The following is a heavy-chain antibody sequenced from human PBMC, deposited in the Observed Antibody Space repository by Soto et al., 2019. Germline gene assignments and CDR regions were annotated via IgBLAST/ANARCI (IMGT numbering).Heavy chain of an antibody. Sequence: EVQLVESGGGLIQPGGSLRLSCAASGFTVSNNYMSWVRQAPGKGLGWVSVIYSGGTTYYADSVKGRFTISRDSSKNTLYLQMNSLRAEDTAVYYCASGLGGLRWFGELIWGQGILVTVSS. V-gene: IGHV3-53*01. CDR1: GFTVSNNY. CDR3: ASGLGGLRWFGELI. D-gene: IGHD3-10*01. CDR2: IYSGGTT. J-gene: IGHJ4*02.